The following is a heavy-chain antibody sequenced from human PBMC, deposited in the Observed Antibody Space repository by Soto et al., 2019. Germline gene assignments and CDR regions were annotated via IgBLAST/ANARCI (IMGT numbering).Heavy chain of an antibody. Sequence: QVQLQQSGPGLVKPSQTLSLTCAISGESVSTNSATWDWIRQSPSRGLEWLGRTYYRSKWNHDYAVPWKGRITSNADTSNNPLSLQLNSVTPDDTVVYYCARLIGDSWLDSWGQGTLVTVSS. CDR1: GESVSTNSAT. CDR2: TYYRSKWNH. CDR3: ARLIGDSWLDS. J-gene: IGHJ5*01. D-gene: IGHD2-8*01. V-gene: IGHV6-1*01.